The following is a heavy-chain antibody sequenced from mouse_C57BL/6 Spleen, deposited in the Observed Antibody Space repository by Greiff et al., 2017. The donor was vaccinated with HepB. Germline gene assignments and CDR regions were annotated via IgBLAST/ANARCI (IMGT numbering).Heavy chain of an antibody. V-gene: IGHV5-9-1*02. CDR2: ISSGGDYI. J-gene: IGHJ4*01. Sequence: DVMLVESGEGLVKPGGSLKLSCAASGFTFSSYAMSWVRQTPEKRLEWVAYISSGGDYIYYADTVKGRFTISRDNARNTLYLQMSSLKSEDTAMYYCTRDQGDVEDCYYAMDYWGQGTSVTVSS. CDR3: TRDQGDVEDCYYAMDY. D-gene: IGHD3-2*02. CDR1: GFTFSSYA.